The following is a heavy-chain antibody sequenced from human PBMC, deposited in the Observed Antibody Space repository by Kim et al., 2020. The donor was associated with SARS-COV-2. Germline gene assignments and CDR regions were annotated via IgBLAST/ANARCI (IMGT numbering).Heavy chain of an antibody. V-gene: IGHV3-30*04. Sequence: GGSLRLSCAASGFIFNGYTMHWVRQAPGRGLEWMAVISHDGSDKFYANSVEGRLTISRDNSKNTLYLEMNSLRAEDTAVYYCAGAPNSAMVTPFDSWGLGTLAT. CDR1: GFIFNGYT. CDR3: AGAPNSAMVTPFDS. J-gene: IGHJ4*02. D-gene: IGHD5-18*01. CDR2: ISHDGSDK.